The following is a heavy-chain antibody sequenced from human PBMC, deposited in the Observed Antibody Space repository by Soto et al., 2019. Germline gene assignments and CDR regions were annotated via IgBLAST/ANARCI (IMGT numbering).Heavy chain of an antibody. CDR3: ARVAITLIRGLKVDFYCLDV. CDR2: ISVYNGNK. J-gene: IGHJ6*02. V-gene: IGHV1-18*01. D-gene: IGHD3-10*01. Sequence: VASVKVSCKASGYTFNNYGITWVRQAPGKGLEWLGWISVYNGNKNYAKKVQGRVSMTADTSTSTAHMELRSLQSDDTAVSFCARVAITLIRGLKVDFYCLDVWGQGTTVTVSS. CDR1: GYTFNNYG.